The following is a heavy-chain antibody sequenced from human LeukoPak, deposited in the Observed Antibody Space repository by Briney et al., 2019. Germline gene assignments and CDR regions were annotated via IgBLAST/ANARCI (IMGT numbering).Heavy chain of an antibody. J-gene: IGHJ4*02. Sequence: PGGSLRLSCAASGFTFSSYAMSWVRQAPGKGLEWVSAINGIGGSTYYADSVKGRFIISRDNSKNTVYLQMNSLRAEDTAVYYCAKGRTTTVRFLIDYWGQGTLVTVSS. CDR3: AKGRTTTVRFLIDY. CDR2: INGIGGST. V-gene: IGHV3-23*01. CDR1: GFTFSSYA. D-gene: IGHD4-17*01.